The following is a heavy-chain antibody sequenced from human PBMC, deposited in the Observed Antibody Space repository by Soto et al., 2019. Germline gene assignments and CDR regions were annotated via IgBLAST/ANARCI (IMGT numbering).Heavy chain of an antibody. D-gene: IGHD2-15*01. V-gene: IGHV1-2*02. J-gene: IGHJ4*02. CDR1: AYTFTDSY. Sequence: QVPLVQSGAEVKKPGASVKVSCKVSAYTFTDSYMHWVRQAPGQGLEWMGRINPNSGGTDYAQKFQGRVTMTRDTSTSTAYMELSRLTSDDTAVYFCAADRWSTAYWGQGTLVTVSS. CDR3: AADRWSTAY. CDR2: INPNSGGT.